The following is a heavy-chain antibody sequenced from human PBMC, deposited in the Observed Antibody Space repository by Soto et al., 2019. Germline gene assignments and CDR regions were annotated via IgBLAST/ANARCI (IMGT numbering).Heavy chain of an antibody. J-gene: IGHJ4*02. V-gene: IGHV3-30-3*01. CDR1: GFTFSNYA. Sequence: GGSLRLSCAASGFTFSNYAMHWVRQAPGKGLEWVAVISYDGSNKYYADSVKGRFTISRDNSENTLSLQMNSLRAEDTAVYYCARENYDNHFFDYWGQGTLVTVSS. CDR3: ARENYDNHFFDY. D-gene: IGHD1-7*01. CDR2: ISYDGSNK.